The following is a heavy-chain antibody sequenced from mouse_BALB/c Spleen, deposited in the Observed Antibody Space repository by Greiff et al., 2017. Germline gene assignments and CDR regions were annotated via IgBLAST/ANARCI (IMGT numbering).Heavy chain of an antibody. CDR3: AREGNSYAMDY. Sequence: VQLKESGGGLVKPGGSLKLSCAASGFTFSSYAMSWVRQSPEKRLEWVAEISSGGSYTYYPDTVTGRFTISRDNAKNTLYLEMSSLRSEDTAMYYCAREGNSYAMDYWGQGTSVTVSS. D-gene: IGHD2-1*01. CDR1: GFTFSSYA. V-gene: IGHV5-9-4*01. J-gene: IGHJ4*01. CDR2: ISSGGSYT.